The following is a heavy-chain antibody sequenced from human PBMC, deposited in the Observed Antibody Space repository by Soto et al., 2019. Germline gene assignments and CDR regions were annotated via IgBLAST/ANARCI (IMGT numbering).Heavy chain of an antibody. Sequence: GGPLGLSVAASGFPFTNYGRNWVRRPQGKGLMWVSRISPDGSDVGYADSVEGRFTVSRDNAKNTLYLQMHSLRAEDTAMYYCACWGHIVPVAPSDFDRWGQGTLVTVSS. V-gene: IGHV3-74*01. CDR1: GFPFTNYG. CDR3: ACWGHIVPVAPSDFDR. D-gene: IGHD2-8*02. CDR2: ISPDGSDV. J-gene: IGHJ4*02.